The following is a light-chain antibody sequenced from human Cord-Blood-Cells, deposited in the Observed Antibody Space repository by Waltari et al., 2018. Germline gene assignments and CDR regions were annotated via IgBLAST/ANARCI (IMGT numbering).Light chain of an antibody. CDR2: DVS. CDR1: SSDVGGYNY. J-gene: IGLJ2*01. Sequence: QSALTQPRSVSGSPGQSVTISCTGTSSDVGGYNYASWYPQTPAKAPKLRIYDVSKRPSGVPDRFSGSKSGNTASLTISGLQAEDEADYYCCSYAGSYTLVFGGGTKLTVL. V-gene: IGLV2-11*01. CDR3: CSYAGSYTLV.